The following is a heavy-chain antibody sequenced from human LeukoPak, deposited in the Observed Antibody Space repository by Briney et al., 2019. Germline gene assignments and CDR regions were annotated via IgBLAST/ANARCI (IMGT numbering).Heavy chain of an antibody. D-gene: IGHD6-19*01. Sequence: PGGSLRLSCAASGFTFSSYAMHWVRQAPGKGLEWVAVISYDGSNKYYADSVKGRFTISRDNSKNTLYLQMNSLRAEDTAVYYCARDLKRLSQWQVDYYYYGMDVWGQGTTVTVSS. CDR2: ISYDGSNK. CDR3: ARDLKRLSQWQVDYYYYGMDV. V-gene: IGHV3-30-3*01. CDR1: GFTFSSYA. J-gene: IGHJ6*02.